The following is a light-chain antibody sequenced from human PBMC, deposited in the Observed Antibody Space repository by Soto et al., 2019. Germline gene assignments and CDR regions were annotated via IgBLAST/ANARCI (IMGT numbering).Light chain of an antibody. V-gene: IGLV1-47*01. J-gene: IGLJ3*02. CDR3: AAWDDSLSGWV. CDR1: SSNIGINF. CDR2: RNN. Sequence: QPVLTQPPSASGTPGQRITISCSGTSSNIGINFVYWYQQLPGTAPKLLIYRNNQRPSGVPDRFSGFKSGTSASLAISGLRSEDEADYYCAAWDDSLSGWVFGGGTQLTVL.